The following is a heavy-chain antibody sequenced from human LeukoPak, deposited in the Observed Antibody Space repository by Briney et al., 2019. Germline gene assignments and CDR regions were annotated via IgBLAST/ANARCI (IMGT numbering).Heavy chain of an antibody. D-gene: IGHD2-15*01. CDR2: IKQDGSEK. Sequence: PGGSLRLSCAASGFTFSSYWMSWVRQAPGKGLEWVANIKQDGSEKYYVDSVKGRFTISRDNAKNSLYLQMNSLRAEDTAVYYCASDRYCSGGSCSVFDYWGQGTLVTVSS. J-gene: IGHJ4*02. CDR3: ASDRYCSGGSCSVFDY. CDR1: GFTFSSYW. V-gene: IGHV3-7*01.